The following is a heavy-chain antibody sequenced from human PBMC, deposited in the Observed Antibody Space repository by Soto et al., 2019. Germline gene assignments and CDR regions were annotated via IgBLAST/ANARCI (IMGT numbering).Heavy chain of an antibody. D-gene: IGHD1-1*01. J-gene: IGHJ6*02. Sequence: SVPVSRQTVGGIFRAFGIFRVGQAPGQGLEWMGGIIPFFGTAEYSQKFEDRITITADESTNTVYMDLSSLTSEDTAIYYCARTAPMDADYNYCYDVWGQGAMVTVSS. CDR3: ARTAPMDADYNYCYDV. CDR2: IIPFFGTA. V-gene: IGHV1-69*13. CDR1: GGIFRAFG.